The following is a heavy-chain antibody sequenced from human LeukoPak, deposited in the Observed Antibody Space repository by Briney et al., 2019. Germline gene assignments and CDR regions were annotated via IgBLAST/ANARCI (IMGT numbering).Heavy chain of an antibody. Sequence: PGGSLRLSCAASGFAFNNFAMSWVRQTPEKGLEWVSAISGSDGRTFYADSVEGRFTISRDNSKNTLSLQMNSLRADDTAVYYCAKESPYSSNRLYYFDFWGQGTLVTVSS. D-gene: IGHD2-21*01. V-gene: IGHV3-23*01. CDR3: AKESPYSSNRLYYFDF. J-gene: IGHJ4*02. CDR2: ISGSDGRT. CDR1: GFAFNNFA.